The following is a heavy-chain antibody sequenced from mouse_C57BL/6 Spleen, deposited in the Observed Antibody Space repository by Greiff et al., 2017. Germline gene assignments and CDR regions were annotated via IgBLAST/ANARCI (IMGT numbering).Heavy chain of an antibody. D-gene: IGHD1-1*01. J-gene: IGHJ3*01. CDR1: GYTFTSYW. CDR2: IYPGSGST. Sequence: QVQLQQPGAELVKPGASVKMSCKASGYTFTSYWITWVKQRPGQGLEWIGDIYPGSGSTNYNEKFKSKATLTVDTSSSTAYMQLSSLTSEDSAVYYCARRDHYYGSSYPFAYWGRGTLVTVSA. V-gene: IGHV1-55*01. CDR3: ARRDHYYGSSYPFAY.